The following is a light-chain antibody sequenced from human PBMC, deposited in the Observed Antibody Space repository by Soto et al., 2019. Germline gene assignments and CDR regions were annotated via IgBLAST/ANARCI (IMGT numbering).Light chain of an antibody. J-gene: IGLJ3*02. CDR2: LNSDGSH. CDR3: QNWGTGTRWV. V-gene: IGLV4-69*01. CDR1: SGHSSYA. Sequence: QLVLTQSPSASASLGASVKLTCTLSSGHSSYAIAWHQQQPEKGPRYLMKLNSDGSHSKGDGIPDRFSGSSSGAERYLTTSSLQSEDEADYYCQNWGTGTRWVFGGGTQLTVL.